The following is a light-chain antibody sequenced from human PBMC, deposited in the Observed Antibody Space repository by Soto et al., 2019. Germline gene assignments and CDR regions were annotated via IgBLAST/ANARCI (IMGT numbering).Light chain of an antibody. CDR2: GNN. CDR3: AAWDDSPNGVL. Sequence: QSVLTQPPSASGTPGQRVAISCSGSKSNIGTNPVNWYQHLPGTAPKLVIYGNNRRPSGVPDRFSGSKSGTSASLGISGLQSEDEADYYCAAWDDSPNGVLFGGGTQLTVL. CDR1: KSNIGTNP. J-gene: IGLJ2*01. V-gene: IGLV1-44*01.